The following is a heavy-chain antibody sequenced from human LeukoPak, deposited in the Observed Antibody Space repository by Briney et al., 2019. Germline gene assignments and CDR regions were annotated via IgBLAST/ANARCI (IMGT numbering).Heavy chain of an antibody. CDR2: IYSGGSP. CDR3: ARDLNYYDSSGYGH. J-gene: IGHJ4*02. V-gene: IGHV3-53*01. D-gene: IGHD3-22*01. Sequence: GGSLRLSCAASGFTFSTNYMSSVRQAPGKGLEWVSVIYSGGSPYYADSVKGRFTISRDNSKNTLYLQMNSLRAEDTAVYYCARDLNYYDSSGYGHWGQGTLVTVSS. CDR1: GFTFSTNY.